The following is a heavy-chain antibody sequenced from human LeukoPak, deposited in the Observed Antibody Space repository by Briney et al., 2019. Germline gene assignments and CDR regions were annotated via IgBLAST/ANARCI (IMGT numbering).Heavy chain of an antibody. CDR3: ARGPGYYYGDY. Sequence: GGSLRLSCGASGFNFNNCAMHWVRQAPGKGLEWVAVISYDGNSKYYADSVKGRFTISRDNSKNTLYLQMNSLRPEDTAMYYCARGPGYYYGDYWGQGTLVTVSS. V-gene: IGHV3-30-3*01. D-gene: IGHD3-22*01. CDR2: ISYDGNSK. J-gene: IGHJ4*02. CDR1: GFNFNNCA.